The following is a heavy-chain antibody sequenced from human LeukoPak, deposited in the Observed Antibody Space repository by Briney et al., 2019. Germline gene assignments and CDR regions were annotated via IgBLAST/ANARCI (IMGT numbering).Heavy chain of an antibody. V-gene: IGHV1-69*04. D-gene: IGHD6-13*01. CDR3: ARTAGTGAFDY. CDR2: IVPIFSEA. CDR1: GDTFSYYA. J-gene: IGHJ4*02. Sequence: SVKVSCKASGDTFSYYAISWVRQAPGQGLEWMGRIVPIFSEANYAQKFQGRVTLTADKSTTTAYMEVTSPRSEDTAVYFCARTAGTGAFDYWGQGTLVTVSS.